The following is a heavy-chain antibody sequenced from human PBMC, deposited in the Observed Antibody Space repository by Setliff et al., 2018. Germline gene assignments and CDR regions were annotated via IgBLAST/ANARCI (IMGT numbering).Heavy chain of an antibody. CDR3: TREHTPWVGASHHDC. CDR1: GFRISFREYW. J-gene: IGHJ4*02. D-gene: IGHD1-26*01. V-gene: IGHV3-74*01. Sequence: GGSLRLSCAASGFRISFREYWMFWVRQAPGKGLEWVARIDKDGSSTVYADSVKGRFTISRDNVKKMLYLQMDSLRTEDTAVYYCTREHTPWVGASHHDCWGQVTQVTVSS. CDR2: IDKDGSST.